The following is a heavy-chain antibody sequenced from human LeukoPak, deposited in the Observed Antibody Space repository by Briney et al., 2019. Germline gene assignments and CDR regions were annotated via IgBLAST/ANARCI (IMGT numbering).Heavy chain of an antibody. D-gene: IGHD1-26*01. CDR2: IRSKAISYAT. J-gene: IGHJ4*02. CDR1: GFTFSGSA. Sequence: GGSLKLSCAASGFTFSGSAMHWVRQASGKGLEWVGRIRSKAISYATAYAASVKGRFTISRDDSKNTAYLQMNSLKTEDTAVYYCTRRRDSGSYYRVEDFDYWGQGTLVTVSS. CDR3: TRRRDSGSYYRVEDFDY. V-gene: IGHV3-73*01.